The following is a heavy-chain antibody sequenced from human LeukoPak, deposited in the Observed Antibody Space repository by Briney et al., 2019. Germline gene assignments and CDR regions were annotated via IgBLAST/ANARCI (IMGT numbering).Heavy chain of an antibody. J-gene: IGHJ4*02. D-gene: IGHD2-2*01. CDR1: GYTFSGYY. Sequence: ASVKVSCKASGYTFSGYYMHWVRQAPGQGHEWMGWISPKSGDKNYAQNFQGRVTMTRGTSISTAYMELSRLTSDDTAVYYCARGRDKTTSPAIDYWGQGTLVTVSS. CDR2: ISPKSGDK. CDR3: ARGRDKTTSPAIDY. V-gene: IGHV1-2*02.